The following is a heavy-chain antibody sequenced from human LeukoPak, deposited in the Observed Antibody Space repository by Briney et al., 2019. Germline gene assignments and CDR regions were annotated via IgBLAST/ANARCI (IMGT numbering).Heavy chain of an antibody. CDR2: INPNSGGT. V-gene: IGHV1-2*04. D-gene: IGHD3-10*01. CDR3: ARNGPEPVRGVIGYYYYGMDV. Sequence: ASVKVSCTASGYTFTGYYMHWVRQAPGQGLEWMGWINPNSGGTNYAQKFQGWVTTTRDTSISTAYMELSRLRSDDTAVYYCARNGPEPVRGVIGYYYYGMDVWGKGTTVTVSS. J-gene: IGHJ6*04. CDR1: GYTFTGYY.